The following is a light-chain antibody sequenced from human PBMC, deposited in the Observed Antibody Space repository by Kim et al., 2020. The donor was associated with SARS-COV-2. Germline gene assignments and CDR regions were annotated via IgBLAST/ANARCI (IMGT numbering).Light chain of an antibody. CDR2: GAS. Sequence: TLSVSPGERATLSCRASQSVSSNLAWYQKKPGQAPRLLLYGASTRATGIPARFSGSGSGTEFTLTISSLQSEDFAVYYCQQYYNWPPITFGQGTRLEIK. CDR3: QQYYNWPPIT. J-gene: IGKJ5*01. CDR1: QSVSSN. V-gene: IGKV3-15*01.